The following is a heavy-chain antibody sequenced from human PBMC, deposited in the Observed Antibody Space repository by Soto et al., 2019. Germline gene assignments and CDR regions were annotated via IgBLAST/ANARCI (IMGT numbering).Heavy chain of an antibody. V-gene: IGHV3-23*01. Sequence: SLRLSCAASGFTFSSYAMSWVRQAPGKGLEWVSAISGSGGSTYYADSVKGRFTISRDNSKNTLYLQMNSLRAEDTAVYYCARFAMVRGVIGYFDYWGQGTLVTVSS. J-gene: IGHJ4*02. CDR2: ISGSGGST. CDR1: GFTFSSYA. D-gene: IGHD3-10*01. CDR3: ARFAMVRGVIGYFDY.